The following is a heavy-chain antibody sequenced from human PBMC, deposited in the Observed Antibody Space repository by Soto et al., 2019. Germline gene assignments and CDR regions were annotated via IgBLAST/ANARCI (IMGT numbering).Heavy chain of an antibody. J-gene: IGHJ4*02. CDR2: INAGNGNT. CDR3: ARSIVVVTALDY. Sequence: QVQLVQSGAEEKKPGASVKVSCKASGYTFTSYAMHGVRQAPGQRLEWMGWINAGNGNTKYSQKFQGRGTITRDTSASTAYIELSSLRSEDTAVYYCARSIVVVTALDYWGQGTLVTVSS. V-gene: IGHV1-3*05. D-gene: IGHD2-21*02. CDR1: GYTFTSYA.